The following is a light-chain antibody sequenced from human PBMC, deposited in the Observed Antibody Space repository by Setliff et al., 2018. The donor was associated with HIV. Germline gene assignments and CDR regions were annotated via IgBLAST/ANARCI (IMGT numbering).Light chain of an antibody. CDR1: SSDVGTYDL. CDR3: SSYAGPDAFDV. V-gene: IGLV2-23*02. Sequence: QSVLTQPASVSGSPGQSITIACTGNSSDVGTYDLVSWYQQHPGKAPQLTIFEVNKRPSGVSDRFSGSKSGNTASLTISGLQADDEADYYCSSYAGPDAFDVLGTGTKVTV. J-gene: IGLJ1*01. CDR2: EVN.